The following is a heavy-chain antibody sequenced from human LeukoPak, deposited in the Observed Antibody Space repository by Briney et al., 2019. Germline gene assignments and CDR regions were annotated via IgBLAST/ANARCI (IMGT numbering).Heavy chain of an antibody. Sequence: PSETLSLTCTVSGGSISSYYWSWIRQPPGKGLEWIGYIYYSGSTNYNPSLKSRVTISVDTSKNQLSLKLSSVTAADTAVYYCARHPAAAAPGYWGQGTLVTVSS. D-gene: IGHD6-13*01. CDR3: ARHPAAAAPGY. J-gene: IGHJ4*02. CDR2: IYYSGST. V-gene: IGHV4-59*08. CDR1: GGSISSYY.